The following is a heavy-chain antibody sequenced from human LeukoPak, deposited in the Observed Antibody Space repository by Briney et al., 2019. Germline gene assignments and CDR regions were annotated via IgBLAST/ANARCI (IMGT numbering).Heavy chain of an antibody. V-gene: IGHV4-59*01. Sequence: PSETLSLTCSVSGGSISGYYWSWIRQPPGKGLEWIGYIYYRGSTTYSPSLKSRVTISVDTSKNQFSLKLGSLTTADTAVYYCAIAYGDYIDYWGQGTLVTVSS. CDR3: AIAYGDYIDY. CDR2: IYYRGST. D-gene: IGHD4-17*01. J-gene: IGHJ4*02. CDR1: GGSISGYY.